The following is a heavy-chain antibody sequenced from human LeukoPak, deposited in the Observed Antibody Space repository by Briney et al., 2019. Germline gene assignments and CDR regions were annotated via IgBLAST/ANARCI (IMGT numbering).Heavy chain of an antibody. Sequence: VVSLRLSCVASGFTFRTTWMHWVRQAPGKGLVWVSRMNSDGADTTYADSVKGRFTMSRDNAENTLYLEIDSLRAEDTAVYYCAKGIEGATDYWGQGTLVTVSS. V-gene: IGHV3-74*01. J-gene: IGHJ4*02. CDR3: AKGIEGATDY. CDR2: MNSDGADT. D-gene: IGHD1-26*01. CDR1: GFTFRTTW.